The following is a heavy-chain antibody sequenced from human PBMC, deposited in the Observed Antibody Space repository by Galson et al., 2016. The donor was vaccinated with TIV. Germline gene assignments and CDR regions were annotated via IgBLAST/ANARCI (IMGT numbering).Heavy chain of an antibody. V-gene: IGHV1-46*01. J-gene: IGHJ4*02. Sequence: SVKVSCKASGYMFTGYHLHWVRQAPGQGLEWVGIVSTSGGTTSYAQKFQGRVAMTSDTSTSTVYMELNSLNSEDTAVYYCARGPGYTYGYIFDYWGQGTPVTVAS. D-gene: IGHD5-18*01. CDR2: VSTSGGTT. CDR3: ARGPGYTYGYIFDY. CDR1: GYMFTGYH.